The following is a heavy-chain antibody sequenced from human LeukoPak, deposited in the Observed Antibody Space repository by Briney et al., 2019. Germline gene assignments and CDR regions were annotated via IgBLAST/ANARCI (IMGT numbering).Heavy chain of an antibody. CDR2: INHSGST. CDR1: GGSFSGYY. D-gene: IGHD6-6*01. Sequence: PSETLSLTCAVYGGSFSGYYWSWIRQPPGKGLEWIGEINHSGSTNYNPSLKSRVTISVDTSKNQFSLKLSSVTAADTAVYYCARGGRYSSSSWYGYYYYMDVWGKGTTVTVSS. CDR3: ARGGRYSSSSWYGYYYYMDV. J-gene: IGHJ6*03. V-gene: IGHV4-34*01.